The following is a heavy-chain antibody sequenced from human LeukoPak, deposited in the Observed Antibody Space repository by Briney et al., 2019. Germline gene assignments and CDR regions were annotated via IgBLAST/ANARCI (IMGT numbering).Heavy chain of an antibody. D-gene: IGHD4-17*01. V-gene: IGHV1-18*01. CDR2: ISAYNGNT. J-gene: IGHJ6*02. CDR1: GGTFSSYA. CDR3: ARVTTPNYYYYGMDV. Sequence: ASVKVSCKASGGTFSSYAISWVRQAPGQGLKWMGWISAYNGNTNYAQKLQGRVTMTTDTSTSTAYMELRSLRSDDTAVYYYARVTTPNYYYYGMDVWGQGTTVTVSS.